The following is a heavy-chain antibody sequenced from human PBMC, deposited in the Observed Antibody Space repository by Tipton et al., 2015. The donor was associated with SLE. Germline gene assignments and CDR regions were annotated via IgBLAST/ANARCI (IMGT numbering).Heavy chain of an antibody. CDR2: IYYSGST. Sequence: TLSLTCTVSGGSISGYYWSWIRQPPGKGLEWIGYIYYSGSTNYNPSLKSRVTISVDTSKNQFSLKLSSVTAADTAVYYCARGPYWYCDIWGQGTMVTVSS. CDR3: ARGPYWYCDI. D-gene: IGHD2-8*02. CDR1: GGSISGYY. J-gene: IGHJ3*02. V-gene: IGHV4-59*01.